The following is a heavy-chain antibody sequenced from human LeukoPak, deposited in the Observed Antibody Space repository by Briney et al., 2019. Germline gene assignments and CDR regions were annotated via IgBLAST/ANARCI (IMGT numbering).Heavy chain of an antibody. CDR3: ARVSMITFGGVIDKGGYYFDY. J-gene: IGHJ4*02. Sequence: SVKVSCKASGCTFSSYAIRWVRQAPGQGLEWMGGIIPIFGTANYAQKFQGRVTITADKSTSTAYMELSSLRSEDTAVYYCARVSMITFGGVIDKGGYYFDYWGQGTLVTVSS. V-gene: IGHV1-69*06. CDR1: GCTFSSYA. CDR2: IIPIFGTA. D-gene: IGHD3-16*02.